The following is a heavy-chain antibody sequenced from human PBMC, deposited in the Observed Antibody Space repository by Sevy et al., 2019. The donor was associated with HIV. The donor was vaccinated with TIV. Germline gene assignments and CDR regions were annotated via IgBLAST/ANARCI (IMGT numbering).Heavy chain of an antibody. CDR2: INANSGGT. V-gene: IGHV1-2*02. CDR1: GHTFTGYY. CDR3: TRSGYYYGFDY. Sequence: ASVKVSCKASGHTFTGYYIHWVRQAPGQGLGWMGWINANSGGTNYAQKFQDRVTMTSETSISTVYMDLSRLRSDDTAVYFCTRSGYYYGFDYWGQGTLVTVSS. D-gene: IGHD3-22*01. J-gene: IGHJ4*02.